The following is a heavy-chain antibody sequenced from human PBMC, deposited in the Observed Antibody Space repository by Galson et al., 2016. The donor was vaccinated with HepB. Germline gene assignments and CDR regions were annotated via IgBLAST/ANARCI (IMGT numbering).Heavy chain of an antibody. V-gene: IGHV4-4*02. D-gene: IGHD3-16*01. CDR3: ARALWGKLWNGMDD. CDR2: IFHSGTT. J-gene: IGHJ6*02. Sequence: ETLSLTCSVSGVSISNNNWWTWVRQSPGTGLEWIGEIFHSGTTNFNPAFESRVLLSLDRSTNQFSLTLNFVTAADTAIYYCARALWGKLWNGMDDWGPGITVTVSS. CDR1: GVSISNNNW.